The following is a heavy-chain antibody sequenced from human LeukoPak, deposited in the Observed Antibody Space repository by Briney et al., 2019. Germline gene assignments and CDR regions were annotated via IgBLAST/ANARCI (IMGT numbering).Heavy chain of an antibody. D-gene: IGHD4-23*01. CDR1: GGTFSSYD. CDR3: ARGWLAETTVVTPYNY. CDR2: ITPMFGTA. J-gene: IGHJ4*02. Sequence: ASVKVSCKASGGTFSSYDISWVRQAPGQGLEWMGGITPMFGTAKYAQKFQGRVTITAVESMGTAYMELSSLRSEDTAVYYCARGWLAETTVVTPYNYWGQGTLVTVSS. V-gene: IGHV1-69*13.